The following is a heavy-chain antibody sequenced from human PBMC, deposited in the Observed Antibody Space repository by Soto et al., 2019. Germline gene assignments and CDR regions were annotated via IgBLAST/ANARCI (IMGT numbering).Heavy chain of an antibody. CDR1: GFNVSDNY. V-gene: IGHV3-66*01. CDR3: ARNEIWFGEHYYMDV. D-gene: IGHD3-10*01. Sequence: GGSLRLSCAASGFNVSDNYMSWVRQAPGKGLEWVSIIYSAGNTYYADSVKGRFTISKDNSRNTLYLQMNSLRAEDTAVYYCARNEIWFGEHYYMDVWGKGTTVTVSS. CDR2: IYSAGNT. J-gene: IGHJ6*03.